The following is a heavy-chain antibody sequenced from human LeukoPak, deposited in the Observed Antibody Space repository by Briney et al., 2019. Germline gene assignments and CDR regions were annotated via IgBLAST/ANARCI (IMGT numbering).Heavy chain of an antibody. CDR3: ARVPVATIDY. CDR1: GASISGYY. Sequence: SETLSLTCSVSGASISGYYYNWIRQPPGKGLEWIGYVYYSGITNFNPSLKSRVTISVDTSKNQFSLKLSSVTAADTAVYYCARVPVATIDYWGQGTLVTVSS. CDR2: VYYSGIT. J-gene: IGHJ4*02. V-gene: IGHV4-59*12. D-gene: IGHD5-12*01.